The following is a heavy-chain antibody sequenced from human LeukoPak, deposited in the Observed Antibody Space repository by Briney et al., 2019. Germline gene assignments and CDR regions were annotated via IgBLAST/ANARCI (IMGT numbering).Heavy chain of an antibody. CDR1: GFTFSDHY. J-gene: IGHJ5*02. CDR2: ISSSGSAI. V-gene: IGHV3-11*01. CDR3: ARRGSSSCWFDP. Sequence: GGSLRLSCAASGFTFSDHYMSWIRQAPGKGLEWVSYISSSGSAIYYADSVKGRFTISRDNAKNSLYLQMNSLRAEDTAVYYCARRGSSSCWFDPWGQGTLVTVSS. D-gene: IGHD6-13*01.